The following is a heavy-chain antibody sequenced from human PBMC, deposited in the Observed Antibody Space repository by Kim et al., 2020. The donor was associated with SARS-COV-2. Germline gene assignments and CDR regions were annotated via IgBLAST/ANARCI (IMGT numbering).Heavy chain of an antibody. V-gene: IGHV3-74*03. CDR1: GFTFDNYW. CDR3: AREIGREYFDGVDV. Sequence: GGSLRLSCAASGFTFDNYWMHWVRQAPGKGPVWVSCISHDGSDTKYAESVKGRFIITRDNHENTLYRKRNSLRAGDADLYECAREIGREYFDGVDVWGQGTTDTV. CDR2: ISHDGSDT. J-gene: IGHJ6*02. D-gene: IGHD6-6*01.